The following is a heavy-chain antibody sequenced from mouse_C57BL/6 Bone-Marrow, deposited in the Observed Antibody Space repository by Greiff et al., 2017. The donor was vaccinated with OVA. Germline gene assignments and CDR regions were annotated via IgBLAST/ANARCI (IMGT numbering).Heavy chain of an antibody. CDR1: GYTFTSYT. CDR2: IAPTNDYT. CDR3: TRGYYFDY. Sequence: VQLQPSGAELARPGASVMMSCKASGYTFTSYTIHWVKQRPGPGLEWIGYIAPTNDYTNSNQKFKCKATLTADKSSSTAYMQLSSLTSEDSAVYYCTRGYYFDYWGQGTTLTVSA. V-gene: IGHV1-4*01. J-gene: IGHJ2*01.